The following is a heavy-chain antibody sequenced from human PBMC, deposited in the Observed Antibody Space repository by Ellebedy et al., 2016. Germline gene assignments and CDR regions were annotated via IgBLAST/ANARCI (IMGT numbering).Heavy chain of an antibody. CDR2: ISSSSSYI. CDR3: ARDHSYGPHFDY. J-gene: IGHJ4*02. Sequence: GGSLRLSXAASGFTFSSYSMNWVRQAPGKGLEWVSSISSSSSYIYYADSVKGRFTISRDNAKNSLYLQMNSLRAEDTAVYYCARDHSYGPHFDYWGQGTLVTVSS. CDR1: GFTFSSYS. D-gene: IGHD5-18*01. V-gene: IGHV3-21*01.